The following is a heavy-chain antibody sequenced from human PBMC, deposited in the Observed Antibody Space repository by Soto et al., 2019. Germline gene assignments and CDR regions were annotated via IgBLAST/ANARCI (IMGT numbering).Heavy chain of an antibody. J-gene: IGHJ4*02. CDR2: IYYSGST. CDR1: DDSISSSSYY. D-gene: IGHD4-17*01. Sequence: SETLSLTFTVSDDSISSSSYYWGWIRQPPGKGLEWIGSIYYSGSTYYNPSLKSRVTISVDTSKNQFSLKLSSVTAADTAVYFCARHHSSGDYLLDYWGQGTLVTVS. CDR3: ARHHSSGDYLLDY. V-gene: IGHV4-39*01.